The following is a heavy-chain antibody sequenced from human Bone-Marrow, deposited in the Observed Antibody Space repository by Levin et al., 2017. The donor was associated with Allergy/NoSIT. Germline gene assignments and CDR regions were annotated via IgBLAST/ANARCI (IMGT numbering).Heavy chain of an antibody. CDR2: ISGSGDIT. V-gene: IGHV3-23*01. J-gene: IGHJ3*02. Sequence: GGSLRLSCAASGFTFAGVVMTWVRQAPGEGLEWVSEISGSGDITHYADSVKGRFTISRDNSKNTLYVQMNSLRADDTAVYYCATSWGRGAFDIWGQGTMVTVSS. CDR1: GFTFAGVV. D-gene: IGHD3-16*01. CDR3: ATSWGRGAFDI.